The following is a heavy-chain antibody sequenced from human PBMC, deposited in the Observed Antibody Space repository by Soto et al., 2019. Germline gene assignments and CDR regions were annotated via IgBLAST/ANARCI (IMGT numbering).Heavy chain of an antibody. CDR1: GYTFTSYG. CDR3: ARGGADRGDYGDFIDAFDI. V-gene: IGHV1-18*01. J-gene: IGHJ3*02. Sequence: QVQLVQSGAEVKKPGASVKVSCKASGYTFTSYGISWVRQAPGQGLEWMGWISAYNGNTNYAQKLQGRVTMTTDTSTSTAYMERRSLRSDDTAVYYCARGGADRGDYGDFIDAFDIWGQGTMVTVSS. D-gene: IGHD4-17*01. CDR2: ISAYNGNT.